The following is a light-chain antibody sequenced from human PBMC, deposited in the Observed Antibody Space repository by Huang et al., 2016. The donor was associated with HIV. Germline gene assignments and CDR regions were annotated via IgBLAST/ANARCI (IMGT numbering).Light chain of an antibody. J-gene: IGKJ1*01. V-gene: IGKV1-33*01. Sequence: DIQMTQSPSSLSASVGDRVTITCQASQDISNYLNWYQQKPGKAPKLLIYDASNLETGVPSRFSGSGSGTDFTFTISSLQPEDIATYYCQQYDNLPWT. CDR2: DAS. CDR3: QQYDNLPWT. CDR1: QDISNY.